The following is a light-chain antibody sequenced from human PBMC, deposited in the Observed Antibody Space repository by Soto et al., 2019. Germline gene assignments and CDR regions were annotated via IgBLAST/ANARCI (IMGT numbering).Light chain of an antibody. Sequence: IVLTQSPATLSLSPGERAALSCRASQSVSTSLAWYQHKPGQAPRLIIYDASKRAPGISARFSGSGSGTDFTLTISSPEPEDFAVYYCQVRDVWPTFGQGTKVEIK. J-gene: IGKJ1*01. V-gene: IGKV3-11*01. CDR1: QSVSTS. CDR3: QVRDVWPT. CDR2: DAS.